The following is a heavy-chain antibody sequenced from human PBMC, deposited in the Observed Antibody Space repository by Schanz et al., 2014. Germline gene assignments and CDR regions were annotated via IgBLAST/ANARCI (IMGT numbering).Heavy chain of an antibody. Sequence: QVHLVQSGAEVHKPGASLKISCKASGYTFTNFFLHWVRQAPGQGLEWMGIINPIGGSTTYAQKFRGAVTLTTDTSTETAYLELTSLRSEDTAVYYCARGSPENMIRGELDYWGQGTLVTVSS. CDR2: INPIGGST. J-gene: IGHJ4*02. CDR3: ARGSPENMIRGELDY. D-gene: IGHD3-10*01. V-gene: IGHV1-46*03. CDR1: GYTFTNFF.